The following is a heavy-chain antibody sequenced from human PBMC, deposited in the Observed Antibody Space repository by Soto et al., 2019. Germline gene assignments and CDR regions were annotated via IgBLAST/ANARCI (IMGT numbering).Heavy chain of an antibody. Sequence: QVQLVQSGAEVKKPGASVKVSCKASGYTFTSYDINWVRQATGQGLEWMGWMNPNSGNTGYAQKFQGRVTMTRNTAKSTAYMDLSSLRSADAAVYYCASEKTSCGMDVGGQGTTDTVSS. V-gene: IGHV1-8*01. CDR1: GYTFTSYD. CDR2: MNPNSGNT. J-gene: IGHJ6*02. CDR3: ASEKTSCGMDV.